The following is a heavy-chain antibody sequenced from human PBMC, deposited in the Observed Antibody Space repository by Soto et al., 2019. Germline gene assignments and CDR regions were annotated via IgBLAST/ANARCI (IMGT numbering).Heavy chain of an antibody. CDR1: GGSFSGYY. J-gene: IGHJ6*02. D-gene: IGHD2-15*01. CDR3: ARGQGVVVAAIRYYGMDV. CDR2: INHSGST. V-gene: IGHV4-34*01. Sequence: SETLSLTCAVYGGSFSGYYWSWIRQPPGKGLEWIGEINHSGSTDYNPSLKSRVTISVDTSKNQFSLKLSSVTAADTAVYYCARGQGVVVAAIRYYGMDVWGQGTTVTVSS.